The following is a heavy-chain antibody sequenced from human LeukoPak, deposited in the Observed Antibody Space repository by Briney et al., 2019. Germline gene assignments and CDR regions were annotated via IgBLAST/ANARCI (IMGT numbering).Heavy chain of an antibody. D-gene: IGHD2-15*01. CDR1: GFTFSSYG. Sequence: PGGSLRLSCAASGFTFSSYGMHWVRQAPGKGLEWVAVISYDGSNKYYADSVKGRFTISRDNSKNTLYLQMSSLRAEDTAVYYCALGYCSGGSCQLLDFDHWGQGTLVTVSP. CDR3: ALGYCSGGSCQLLDFDH. V-gene: IGHV3-30*03. J-gene: IGHJ4*02. CDR2: ISYDGSNK.